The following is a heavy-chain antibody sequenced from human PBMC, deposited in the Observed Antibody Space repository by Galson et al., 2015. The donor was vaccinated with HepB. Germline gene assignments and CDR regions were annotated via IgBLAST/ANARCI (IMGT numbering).Heavy chain of an antibody. CDR1: GYTFSSYF. V-gene: IGHV1-46*01. CDR3: ARDQRDWFDP. Sequence: VKVSCKASGYTFSSYFMHWVRQAPGQGLEWVGIINPSDGSASYAQKFQGRVTMTRDTSTSTVYMEVSSLRSEDTAVYYCARDQRDWFDPWGQGTLVTVPS. J-gene: IGHJ5*02. CDR2: INPSDGSA.